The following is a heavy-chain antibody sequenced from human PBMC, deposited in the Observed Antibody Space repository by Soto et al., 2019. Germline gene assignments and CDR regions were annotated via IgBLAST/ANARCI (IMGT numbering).Heavy chain of an antibody. Sequence: SVKASSKAAGGTSSSYAISWVRQAPGQGLEWMGGIMPIFGTANYAQKFQRRVTITADESTSTAYMELSSLRSEDTAVYYCARDCAGYYGSGSPNFDYWGQGTLVTVSS. CDR1: GGTSSSYA. V-gene: IGHV1-69*13. CDR2: IMPIFGTA. J-gene: IGHJ4*02. CDR3: ARDCAGYYGSGSPNFDY. D-gene: IGHD3-10*01.